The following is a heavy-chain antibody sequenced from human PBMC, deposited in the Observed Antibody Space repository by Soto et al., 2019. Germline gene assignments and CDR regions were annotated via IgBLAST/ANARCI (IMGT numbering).Heavy chain of an antibody. CDR1: GGSISSYY. V-gene: IGHV4-59*01. Sequence: PSETLSLTCTVSGGSISSYYWSWIRQPPGRGLEWIGYIYYSGSTNYNPSLKSRVTISVDTSKNQFSLKLSSVTAADTAVYYCARRYGASFDYWGQGTLVTVSS. J-gene: IGHJ4*02. CDR3: ARRYGASFDY. D-gene: IGHD4-17*01. CDR2: IYYSGST.